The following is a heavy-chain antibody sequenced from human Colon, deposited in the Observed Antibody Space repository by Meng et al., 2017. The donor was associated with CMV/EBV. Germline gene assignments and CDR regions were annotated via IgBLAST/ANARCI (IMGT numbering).Heavy chain of an antibody. CDR2: IIPIFGTA. D-gene: IGHD5-18*01. CDR1: GGTFSSYA. J-gene: IGHJ4*02. V-gene: IGHV1-69*05. Sequence: SVKVSCKASGGTFSSYAIRWVRQAPGQGLEWMGGIIPIFGTANYAQKFQGRVTITTDESTSTAYMELSSLRSEDTAVYYCARGAPRNQYSYGYDPFFDYWGQGTLVTVSS. CDR3: ARGAPRNQYSYGYDPFFDY.